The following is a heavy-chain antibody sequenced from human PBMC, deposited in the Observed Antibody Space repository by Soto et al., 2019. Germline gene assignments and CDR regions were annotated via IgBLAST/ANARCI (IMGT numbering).Heavy chain of an antibody. J-gene: IGHJ4*02. CDR1: GGSISSSDYY. CDR2: IHYSGST. V-gene: IGHV4-39*01. Sequence: NPSETLSLTCTVSGGSISSSDYYWGWIRQPPGKGLEWIGSIHYSGSTYYNPSLKSRVTISVDTSKNQFSLKLSSVTAADTAMYYCARRKRPFDSWGQGTLVTVSS. CDR3: ARRKRPFDS.